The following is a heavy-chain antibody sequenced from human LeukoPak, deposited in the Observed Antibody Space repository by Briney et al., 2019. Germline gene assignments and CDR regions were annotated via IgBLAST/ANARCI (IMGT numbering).Heavy chain of an antibody. J-gene: IGHJ6*03. CDR1: GGSISSYY. V-gene: IGHV4-59*12. CDR2: IYYSGST. D-gene: IGHD3-3*01. CDR3: ARDKGGRPGNDYDFWSGYFSDWWDYYMDV. Sequence: PSETLSLTCTVSGGSISSYYWSWIRQPPGKGLEWIGYIYYSGSTNYNPSLKSRVTISVDTSKNQFSLKLSSVTAADTAVYYCARDKGGRPGNDYDFWSGYFSDWWDYYMDVWGKGTTVAVSS.